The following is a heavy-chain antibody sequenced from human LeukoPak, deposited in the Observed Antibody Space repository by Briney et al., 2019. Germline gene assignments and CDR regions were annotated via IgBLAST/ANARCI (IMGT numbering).Heavy chain of an antibody. CDR2: IIPIFGTA. V-gene: IGHV1-69*05. D-gene: IGHD2-2*02. Sequence: SVKVSCKASGGTFSSYAISWVRQAPGQGLEWMGGIIPIFGTANYAQKFQGRVTITTDESTSTAYMELSSLRSEDTAVYYCARDWVADCSSTSCYRGWFDPWGQGTLVTVSS. CDR1: GGTFSSYA. J-gene: IGHJ5*02. CDR3: ARDWVADCSSTSCYRGWFDP.